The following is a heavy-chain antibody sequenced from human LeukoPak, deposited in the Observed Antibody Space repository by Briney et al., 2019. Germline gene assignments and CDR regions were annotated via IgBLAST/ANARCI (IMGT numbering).Heavy chain of an antibody. D-gene: IGHD3-10*01. CDR2: INWNGGST. Sequence: GGSLRLSCAASGFTFDDYGMSWVRQAPGKGLEWVSGINWNGGSTGYADSVKGRYTISRDNAKNSLYLQMNSLRAEDTALYYCARAAYGLGSYKHYYYYYMDVWGKGTTVTVSS. CDR1: GFTFDDYG. J-gene: IGHJ6*03. V-gene: IGHV3-20*04. CDR3: ARAAYGLGSYKHYYYYYMDV.